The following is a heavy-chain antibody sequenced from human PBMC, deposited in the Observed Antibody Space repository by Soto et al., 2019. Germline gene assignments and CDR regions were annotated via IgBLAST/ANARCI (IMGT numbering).Heavy chain of an antibody. D-gene: IGHD3-10*01. Sequence: GGSLRLSCAASGFTFSSYAMHWVRQAPGKGLEWVAVISYDGSNKYYADSVKGRFTISRDNSKNTLYLQMNSLRAEDTAVYYCARSDITMVRGYYYYGMDVWGQGTTVTVSS. CDR3: ARSDITMVRGYYYYGMDV. CDR1: GFTFSSYA. V-gene: IGHV3-30-3*01. J-gene: IGHJ6*02. CDR2: ISYDGSNK.